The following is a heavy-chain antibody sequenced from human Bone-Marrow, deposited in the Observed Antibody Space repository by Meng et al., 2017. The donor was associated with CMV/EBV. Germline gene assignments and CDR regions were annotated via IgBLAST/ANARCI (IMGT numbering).Heavy chain of an antibody. V-gene: IGHV3-30-3*01. CDR2: ISYDGSNK. CDR3: AREYYDFWSGWKRNYYHYGMDV. Sequence: GESLKISCAASGFTFSSYAMHWVRQAPGKGLEWVAVISYDGSNKYYADSVKGRFTISRDNSKNTLYLQMNSLRAEDTAVYYCAREYYDFWSGWKRNYYHYGMDVWGQGTTVTVSS. CDR1: GFTFSSYA. D-gene: IGHD3-3*01. J-gene: IGHJ6*02.